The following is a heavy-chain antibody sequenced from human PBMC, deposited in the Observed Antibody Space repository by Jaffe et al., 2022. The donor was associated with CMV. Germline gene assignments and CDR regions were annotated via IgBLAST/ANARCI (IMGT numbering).Heavy chain of an antibody. CDR3: ARPIHPFSYGGFDY. Sequence: QLQLQESGPGLVKPSETLSLTCTVSGGSISSSSYYWGWIRQPPGKGLEWIGSIYYSGSTYYNPSLKSRVTISVDTSKNQFSLKLSSVTAADTAVYYCARPIHPFSYGGFDYWGQGTLVTVSS. D-gene: IGHD3-3*01. J-gene: IGHJ4*02. V-gene: IGHV4-39*01. CDR1: GGSISSSSYY. CDR2: IYYSGST.